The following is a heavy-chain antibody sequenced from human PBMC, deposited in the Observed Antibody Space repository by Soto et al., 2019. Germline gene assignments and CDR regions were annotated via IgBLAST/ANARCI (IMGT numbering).Heavy chain of an antibody. CDR3: ARLNYGSGSYSHFDY. CDR1: GYTFTGYY. J-gene: IGHJ4*02. CDR2: INPNSGGT. V-gene: IGHV1-2*04. D-gene: IGHD3-10*01. Sequence: ASVKVSCKASGYTFTGYYMHWVRQAPGQGLEWMGWINPNSGGTNYAQKFQGWVTMTRDTSISTAYMELSRLRSDDTAVYYCARLNYGSGSYSHFDYWGQGTLVTVSS.